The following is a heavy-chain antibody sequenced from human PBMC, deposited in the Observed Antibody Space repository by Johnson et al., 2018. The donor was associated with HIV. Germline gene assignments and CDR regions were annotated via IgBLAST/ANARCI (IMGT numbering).Heavy chain of an antibody. J-gene: IGHJ3*02. CDR1: RSSFSTYW. CDR3: AKTAGWGYSSSSGAFDI. CDR2: ISYHGTLK. D-gene: IGHD6-6*01. V-gene: IGHV3-30*18. Sequence: QVQLVESGGGLVQPGGSLKLSCAASRSSFSTYWMAWVRLAPGKGLKWVASISYHGTLKYYADSVRGRFTISRDLSKNTLFLQMNSLRADDTAVYYCAKTAGWGYSSSSGAFDIWGQGTMVTVSS.